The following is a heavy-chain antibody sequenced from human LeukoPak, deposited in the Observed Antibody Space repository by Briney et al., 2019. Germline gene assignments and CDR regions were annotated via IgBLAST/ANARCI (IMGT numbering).Heavy chain of an antibody. J-gene: IGHJ4*02. CDR1: GFTFSSYA. Sequence: GGSLTLSCAASGFTFSSYAMSWVRQAPGKGLEWVSAISGSGGSTYYADSVKGRFTIYRDNSKNTLYRQMNRLRAEDTAVYYCAKGLTRTWCFDYWGQGTLVTVSS. V-gene: IGHV3-23*01. CDR3: AKGLTRTWCFDY. CDR2: ISGSGGST. D-gene: IGHD4-23*01.